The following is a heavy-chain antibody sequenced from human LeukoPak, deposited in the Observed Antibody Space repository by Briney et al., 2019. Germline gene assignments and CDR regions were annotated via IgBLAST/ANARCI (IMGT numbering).Heavy chain of an antibody. D-gene: IGHD4-17*01. V-gene: IGHV3-30*02. CDR2: IRYDGSDK. CDR1: GFTFSSYG. J-gene: IGHJ4*02. Sequence: PGGSLRLSCAASGFTFSSYGMHWVRQAPGKGLDWVAFIRYDGSDKYYADSVKGRFTISRDNSKNTLYLQMNSLRAEDTAVYYCAILMTTVTHFDYWGQGTLVTVSS. CDR3: AILMTTVTHFDY.